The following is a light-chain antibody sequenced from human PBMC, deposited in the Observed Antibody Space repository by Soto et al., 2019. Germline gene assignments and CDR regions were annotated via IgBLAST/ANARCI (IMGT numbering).Light chain of an antibody. CDR3: SSYAGRNNYV. CDR1: SSEVGGYNY. J-gene: IGLJ1*01. CDR2: EVS. Sequence: QSVLTQPPSASGSPGQSVTISCTGTSSEVGGYNYVSWYQQHPGKAPKLMIYEVSKRPSGVPDRFSGSKSGNTASLTVSGLQAEDEADYYCSSYAGRNNYVFGTGTKVTVL. V-gene: IGLV2-8*01.